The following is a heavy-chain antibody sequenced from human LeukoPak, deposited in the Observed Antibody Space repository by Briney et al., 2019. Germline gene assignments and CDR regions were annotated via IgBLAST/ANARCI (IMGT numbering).Heavy chain of an antibody. J-gene: IGHJ4*02. CDR2: ISSSSSYI. CDR1: GFTFSSYG. D-gene: IGHD3-22*01. V-gene: IGHV3-21*01. Sequence: GGSLRLSCAASGFTFSSYGMNWVRQAPGKGLEWVSSISSSSSYIYYADSVKGRFTISRDNAKNSLYLQMNSLRAEDTAVYYCARGWDSSGYYYSFDYWGQGTLVTVSS. CDR3: ARGWDSSGYYYSFDY.